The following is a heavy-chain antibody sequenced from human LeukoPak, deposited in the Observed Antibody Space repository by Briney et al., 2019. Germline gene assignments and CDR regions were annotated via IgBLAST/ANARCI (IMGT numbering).Heavy chain of an antibody. D-gene: IGHD3-10*01. CDR2: IYPGDSDT. Sequence: GESLKISYKGSGYSFTSYWIGWVRQMPGKGLEWMGIIYPGDSDTRYSPSFQGQVTISADKSISTAYPQWSSLKASDTAMYYCARQSGSYYGHNWFDPWGQGTLVTVSS. CDR1: GYSFTSYW. J-gene: IGHJ5*02. CDR3: ARQSGSYYGHNWFDP. V-gene: IGHV5-51*01.